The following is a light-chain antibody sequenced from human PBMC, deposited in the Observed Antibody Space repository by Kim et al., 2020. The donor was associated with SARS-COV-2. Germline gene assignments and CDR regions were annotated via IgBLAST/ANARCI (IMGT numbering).Light chain of an antibody. J-gene: IGKJ1*01. CDR3: QQYGSSQWT. CDR2: GAS. Sequence: SPGERATLSCRASQSVSSSYLAWYQQKPGQAPRLHIYGASSRATGIPDRFSGSGSGTDFTLTISRLEPEDFAVYYCQQYGSSQWTFGQGTKVDIK. V-gene: IGKV3-20*01. CDR1: QSVSSSY.